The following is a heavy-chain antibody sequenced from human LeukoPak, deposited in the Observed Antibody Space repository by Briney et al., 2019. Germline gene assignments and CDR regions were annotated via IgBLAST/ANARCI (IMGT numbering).Heavy chain of an antibody. CDR3: ARSRLAAAGTSMDV. V-gene: IGHV4-39*07. CDR1: GGSISSSSYY. J-gene: IGHJ6*03. CDR2: IYYSGST. Sequence: PSETLSLTCTVSGGSISSSSYYWGWIRQPPGKGLEWIGSIYYSGSTYYNPSLKSRVTISVDTSKNQFSLKLSSVTAADTAVYYCARSRLAAAGTSMDVWGKGTAVTVSS. D-gene: IGHD6-13*01.